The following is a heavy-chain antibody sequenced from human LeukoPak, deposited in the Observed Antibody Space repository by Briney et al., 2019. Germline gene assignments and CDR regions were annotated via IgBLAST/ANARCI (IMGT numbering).Heavy chain of an antibody. V-gene: IGHV1-58*01. CDR3: AARPRRPDGAFDI. Sequence: SVKVSCKASGLTFTSSAVQWVRQARGQRLEWIGWIVVGSGNTNYAQKFQERVTITRDMSTSTAYMELSSLRSEDTAVYYCAARPRRPDGAFDIWGQGTMATVSS. D-gene: IGHD1-1*01. CDR1: GLTFTSSA. CDR2: IVVGSGNT. J-gene: IGHJ3*02.